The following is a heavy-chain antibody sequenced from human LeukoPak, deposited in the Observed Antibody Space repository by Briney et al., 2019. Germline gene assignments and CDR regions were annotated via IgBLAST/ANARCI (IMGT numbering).Heavy chain of an antibody. CDR1: GFTFSNYA. CDR3: ARTGYCSSTSCSAGFDP. J-gene: IGHJ5*02. D-gene: IGHD2-2*01. Sequence: PGGSLRLSCAASGFTFSNYAMSWVRQAPGKGLDWVSGLSGGGGSTYYADSVKGRFTISRDNSRNTLYLQMNSLRAEDTAVYYCARTGYCSSTSCSAGFDPWGQGTLVTVSS. CDR2: LSGGGGST. V-gene: IGHV3-23*01.